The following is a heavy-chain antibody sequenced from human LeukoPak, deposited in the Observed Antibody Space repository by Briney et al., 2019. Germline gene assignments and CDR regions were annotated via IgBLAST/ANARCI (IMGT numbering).Heavy chain of an antibody. V-gene: IGHV4-4*07. D-gene: IGHD3-10*01. CDR3: ARDRGVRKDYYYYYGMDV. CDR2: IYTSGST. Sequence: SETLSLTCTVSGGSISSYYWSWIRQPAGKGLEWIGRIYTSGSTNYNPSLKSRVTMSVDTSKNQFSLKLSSVTAADTAVYYCARDRGVRKDYYYYYGMDVWGQGTTVTGSS. CDR1: GGSISSYY. J-gene: IGHJ6*02.